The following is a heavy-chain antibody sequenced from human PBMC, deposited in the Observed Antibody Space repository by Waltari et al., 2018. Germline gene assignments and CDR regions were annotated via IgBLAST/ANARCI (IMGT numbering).Heavy chain of an antibody. CDR1: YYSITGGYY. CDR3: ARVSLGYCRGAGALCYKNDA. V-gene: IGHV4-38-2*01. Sequence: QVELQESGPGLVKPSETLSLPCAVSYYSITGGYYWGWVRQPPGKGLEWIGNIYHGGTTHDRPSFKSRFIITLVTSGNRFSLRLSSVTAADTAVYYCARVSLGYCRGAGALCYKNDAWGQGTLVTVSS. D-gene: IGHD2-15*01. CDR2: IYHGGTT. J-gene: IGHJ5*02.